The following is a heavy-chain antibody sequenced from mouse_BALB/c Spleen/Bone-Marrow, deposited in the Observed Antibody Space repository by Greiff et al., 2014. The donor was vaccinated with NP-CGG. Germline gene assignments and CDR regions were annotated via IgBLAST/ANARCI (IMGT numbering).Heavy chain of an antibody. J-gene: IGHJ2*01. Sequence: EVQVVESGAELVKPGASVKLSCTASGFNVKDTYIHWVKQRPEQGLEWIGRIDPANGNTKYDPKFQGKATITADTSSNTAYLQLSSLTSEDTAVYYCASYVYGYHFDYWGQGTTLTVSS. D-gene: IGHD2-2*01. CDR2: IDPANGNT. CDR1: GFNVKDTY. CDR3: ASYVYGYHFDY. V-gene: IGHV14-3*02.